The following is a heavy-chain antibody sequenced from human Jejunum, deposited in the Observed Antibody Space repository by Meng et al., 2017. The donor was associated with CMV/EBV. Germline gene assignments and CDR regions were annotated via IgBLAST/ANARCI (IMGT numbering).Heavy chain of an antibody. V-gene: IGHV3-7*01. CDR1: GFTFSNYW. CDR3: ARKRNSNWLDS. CDR2: IKEDGSEK. Sequence: AASGFTFSNYWMTWVRQAPGKGLEWVANIKEDGSEKYFVDSVNGRFTISRDNAQNSLYLQMNSLRVADTAVYYCARKRNSNWLDSWGQGTLVTVSS. J-gene: IGHJ5*01. D-gene: IGHD4-11*01.